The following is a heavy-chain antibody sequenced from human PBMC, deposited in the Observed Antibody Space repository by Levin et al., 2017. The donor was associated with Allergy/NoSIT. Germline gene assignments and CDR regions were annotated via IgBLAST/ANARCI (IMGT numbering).Heavy chain of an antibody. CDR2: ISGSGGST. V-gene: IGHV3-23*01. D-gene: IGHD2-2*01. Sequence: GGSLRLSCAASGFTFSSYAMSWVRQAPGKGLEWVSAISGSGGSTYYADSVKGRFTISRDNSKNTLYLQMNSLRAEDTAVYYCAKAPISRYCSSTSCARGYSGYDLNFWYFDLWGRGTLVTVSS. CDR1: GFTFSSYA. CDR3: AKAPISRYCSSTSCARGYSGYDLNFWYFDL. J-gene: IGHJ2*01.